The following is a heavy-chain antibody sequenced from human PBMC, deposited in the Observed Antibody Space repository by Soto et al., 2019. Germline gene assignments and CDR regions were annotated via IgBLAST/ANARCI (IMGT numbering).Heavy chain of an antibody. CDR1: GFTFSSYW. Sequence: PRGALRLCCAASGFTFSSYWMSWFRQATGKGLEWVANIKQDGSEKYYVDCVKGRFTSSRDNAKNSLYLQMNSLRAEDTVVYYCARPLRGVMDYSGQGTLVTVSS. D-gene: IGHD3-10*01. V-gene: IGHV3-7*03. J-gene: IGHJ4*02. CDR3: ARPLRGVMDY. CDR2: IKQDGSEK.